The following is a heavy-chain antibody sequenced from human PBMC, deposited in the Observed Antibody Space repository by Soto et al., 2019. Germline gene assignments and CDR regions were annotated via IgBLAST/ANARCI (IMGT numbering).Heavy chain of an antibody. V-gene: IGHV5-51*01. D-gene: IGHD6-13*01. Sequence: PGESLKISCQCSGYTFSNFWIGWVRQLPGKGLEWMGIIYPGDHETRYSPSFHGKVTISADKSINTAYLQWNSLEAPDTAFYFCARSPRSSPYFDYWGQGALVTVSS. J-gene: IGHJ4*02. CDR1: GYTFSNFW. CDR3: ARSPRSSPYFDY. CDR2: IYPGDHET.